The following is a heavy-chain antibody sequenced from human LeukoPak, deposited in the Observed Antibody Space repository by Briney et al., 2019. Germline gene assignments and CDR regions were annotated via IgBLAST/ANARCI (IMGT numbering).Heavy chain of an antibody. J-gene: IGHJ4*02. CDR3: ARDVVAFDY. D-gene: IGHD2-21*01. CDR2: ISYDGSNK. V-gene: IGHV3-30-3*01. Sequence: GGSLRLSCAASGFTFSSYAMHWVRQAPGKGLEWVAVISYDGSNKYYADSVKGRFTTSRDNSKNTLYLQMNSLRAEDTAVYYCARDVVAFDYWGQGTLVTVSS. CDR1: GFTFSSYA.